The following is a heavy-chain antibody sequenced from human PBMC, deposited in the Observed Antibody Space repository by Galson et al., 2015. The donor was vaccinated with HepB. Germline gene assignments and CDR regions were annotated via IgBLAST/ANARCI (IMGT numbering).Heavy chain of an antibody. CDR1: GFTFSSYW. Sequence: SLRLSCAASGFTFSSYWMSWVRQAPGKGLEWVANIKQDGSEKYYVDSVKGRFTISRDNAKNSLYLQMNSLRAEDTAVYYCARDDCDFWSGYYFYYYYYYMDVWGKGTTVTVSS. J-gene: IGHJ6*03. D-gene: IGHD3-3*01. CDR3: ARDDCDFWSGYYFYYYYYYMDV. CDR2: IKQDGSEK. V-gene: IGHV3-7*01.